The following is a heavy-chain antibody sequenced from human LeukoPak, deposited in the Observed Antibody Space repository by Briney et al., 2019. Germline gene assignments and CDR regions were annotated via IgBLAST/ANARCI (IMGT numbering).Heavy chain of an antibody. D-gene: IGHD2-2*02. CDR1: GYTFTSYD. V-gene: IGHV1-8*03. CDR3: ARRDIVVVPAAINYYYYYMDV. Sequence: GASVKVSCKASGYTFTSYDINWVRQATGQGLEWMGWMNPNSGNTGYAQKFQGRVTITRNTSISTAYMELSSLRSEDTAVYYCARRDIVVVPAAINYYYYYMDVWGKETTVTVSS. J-gene: IGHJ6*03. CDR2: MNPNSGNT.